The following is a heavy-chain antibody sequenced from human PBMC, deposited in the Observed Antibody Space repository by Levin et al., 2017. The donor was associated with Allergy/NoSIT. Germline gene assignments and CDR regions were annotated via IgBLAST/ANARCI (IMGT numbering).Heavy chain of an antibody. CDR3: AKDYCGGSCYSRYFDY. J-gene: IGHJ4*02. CDR2: ISGSGGST. V-gene: IGHV3-23*01. CDR1: GFTFSSYA. D-gene: IGHD2-15*01. Sequence: GGSLRLSCAASGFTFSSYAMSWVRQAPGKGLEWVSAISGSGGSTYYADSVKGRFTISRDNSKNTLYLQMNSLRAEDTAVYYCAKDYCGGSCYSRYFDYWGQGTLVTVSS.